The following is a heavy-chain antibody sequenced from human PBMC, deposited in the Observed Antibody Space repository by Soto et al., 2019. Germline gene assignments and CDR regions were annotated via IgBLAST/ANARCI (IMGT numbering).Heavy chain of an antibody. CDR2: IYYSGST. D-gene: IGHD5-12*01. CDR3: ARGFVAPGAFDI. Sequence: SETLSLTCTVSGGSISSGGYYWSWIRQHPGKGLEWIGYIYYSGSTYYNPSLKSRVTILVDTSKNQFSLKLSSVTAADTAVYYCARGFVAPGAFDIWGQGTMVTVSS. J-gene: IGHJ3*02. V-gene: IGHV4-31*02. CDR1: GGSISSGGYY.